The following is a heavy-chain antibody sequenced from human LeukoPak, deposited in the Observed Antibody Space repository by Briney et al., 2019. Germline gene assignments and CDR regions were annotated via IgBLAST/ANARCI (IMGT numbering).Heavy chain of an antibody. CDR3: ARVLRDYGEVFDY. CDR2: IKQDGSEK. CDR1: GFTFSNSW. V-gene: IGHV3-7*01. D-gene: IGHD4-17*01. Sequence: GGSLRLSCAASGFTFSNSWMTWVRQAPGKGLEWVAIIKQDGSEKFYVDSVKGRFTVSRDNAKNSLYLQMNSLRAEDTAVYYCARVLRDYGEVFDYWGQGTLVTVSP. J-gene: IGHJ4*02.